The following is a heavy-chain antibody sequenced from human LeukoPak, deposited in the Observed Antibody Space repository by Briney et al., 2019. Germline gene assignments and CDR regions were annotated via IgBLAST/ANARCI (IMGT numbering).Heavy chain of an antibody. D-gene: IGHD3-22*01. J-gene: IGHJ4*02. CDR3: ARTSITEYYYDSSGSDFDY. CDR2: IYPGDSDT. V-gene: IGHV5-51*01. CDR1: GYSFTSYW. Sequence: GESLKISCKGSGYSFTSYWIGWVRQMPGKGLEWMGIIYPGDSDTRYSPSFQGQVTISADKSISTAYLQWSSLKASDTAMYHCARTSITEYYYDSSGSDFDYWGQGTLVTVSS.